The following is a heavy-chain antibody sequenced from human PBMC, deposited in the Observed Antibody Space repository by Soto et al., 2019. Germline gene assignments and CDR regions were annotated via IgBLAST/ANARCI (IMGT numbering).Heavy chain of an antibody. CDR1: GFSFRNGG. Sequence: GGTLTLSCAASGFSFRNGGMNWVCQAPGKGLEWVSYIGIGSSTKYYADSVKGRFTISRDNAKNSLYLQMNSLRAEDTAVYYCARDQLYYNDISGRPLNAFDVWGQGT. CDR3: ARDQLYYNDISGRPLNAFDV. CDR2: IGIGSSTK. D-gene: IGHD3-22*01. J-gene: IGHJ3*01. V-gene: IGHV3-48*01.